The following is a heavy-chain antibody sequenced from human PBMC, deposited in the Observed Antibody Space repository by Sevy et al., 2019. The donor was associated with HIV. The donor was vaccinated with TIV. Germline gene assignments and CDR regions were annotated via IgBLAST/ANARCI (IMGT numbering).Heavy chain of an antibody. V-gene: IGHV3-74*01. D-gene: IGHD4-17*01. CDR2: IESDETT. CDR3: ARDHHYGD. CDR1: GFTFSNNR. J-gene: IGHJ4*02. Sequence: GGPLRLSCAASGFTFSNNRMHWVRQAPGKGLVWVSRIESDETTSYTDSVKGRFTISRDNAKNTLYLQMNSLKAEDSAVYHCARDHHYGDWGQGTLVTVSS.